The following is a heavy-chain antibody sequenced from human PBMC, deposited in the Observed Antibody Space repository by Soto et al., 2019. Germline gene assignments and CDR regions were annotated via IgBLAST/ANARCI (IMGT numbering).Heavy chain of an antibody. CDR3: ARVVVPTTATTSNWFDP. J-gene: IGHJ5*02. V-gene: IGHV1-46*01. D-gene: IGHD4-17*01. CDR1: GYTFTTYY. CDR2: INPSGGST. Sequence: ASVKVSCKASGYTFTTYYLDCVRQAPGQGLEWMGIINPSGGSTNYAQRFQGRVTMTSDTSTSTVYMELSSLRADDTAVYYCARVVVPTTATTSNWFDPWGQGTLVTVSS.